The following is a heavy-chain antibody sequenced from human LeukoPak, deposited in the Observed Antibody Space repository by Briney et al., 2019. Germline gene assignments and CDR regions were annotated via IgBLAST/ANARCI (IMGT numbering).Heavy chain of an antibody. CDR1: GYTFTGYY. D-gene: IGHD3-22*01. Sequence: SSVKVSCKASGYTFTGYYMHWVRQAPGQGLEWMGWINPNSGGTNYAQKFQGRVTMTRDTSISTAYMELSRLRSDDTAAYYCARGRYYDSSGYYSDWGQGTLVTVSS. CDR3: ARGRYYDSSGYYSD. J-gene: IGHJ4*02. V-gene: IGHV1-2*02. CDR2: INPNSGGT.